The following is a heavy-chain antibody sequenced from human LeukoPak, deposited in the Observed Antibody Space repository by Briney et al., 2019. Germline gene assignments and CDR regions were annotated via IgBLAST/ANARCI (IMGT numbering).Heavy chain of an antibody. Sequence: GRSLRLSCAASGFIFSSYGMHWVRQAPGKRLEWVAVISYDGSNNYYADSVKGRFTISRDNSKNTLYLQMNSLRAEDTAVYYWAKDRGSGSYYGSDYWGQGTLVTVSS. CDR1: GFIFSSYG. CDR3: AKDRGSGSYYGSDY. D-gene: IGHD3-10*01. J-gene: IGHJ4*02. CDR2: ISYDGSNN. V-gene: IGHV3-30*18.